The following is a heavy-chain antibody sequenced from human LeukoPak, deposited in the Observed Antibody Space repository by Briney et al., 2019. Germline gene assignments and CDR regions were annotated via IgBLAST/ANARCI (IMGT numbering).Heavy chain of an antibody. J-gene: IGHJ4*02. CDR3: ARGSPPRRNYDSRGYYSYYFDY. CDR1: GFTFSSYG. Sequence: GGSLRLSCAASGFTFSSYGMHWVRQAPGKGLEWVAIISYDGSNKYYADSVKGRFTISRDNSKNTLYLQMNSLRPDDTAVYYCARGSPPRRNYDSRGYYSYYFDYWGQGTLVTVSS. V-gene: IGHV3-30*03. CDR2: ISYDGSNK. D-gene: IGHD3-22*01.